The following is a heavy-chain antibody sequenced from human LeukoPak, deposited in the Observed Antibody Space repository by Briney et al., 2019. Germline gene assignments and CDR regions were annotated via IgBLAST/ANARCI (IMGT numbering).Heavy chain of an antibody. CDR2: ISYDGSNK. D-gene: IGHD3-22*01. CDR3: ARDSSGYQTDY. V-gene: IGHV3-30*04. Sequence: GGSLRLSCAASGFTFSSYAMHWVRQAPGKGLEWVAVISYDGSNKYYADSVKGRFTISRDNSKNTLYLQMNSLRAEDTAVHYCARDSSGYQTDYWGQGTLVTVSS. J-gene: IGHJ4*02. CDR1: GFTFSSYA.